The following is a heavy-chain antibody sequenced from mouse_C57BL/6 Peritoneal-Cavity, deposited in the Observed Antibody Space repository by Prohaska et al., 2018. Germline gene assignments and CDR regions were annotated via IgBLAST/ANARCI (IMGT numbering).Heavy chain of an antibody. CDR1: GFSLTSYG. J-gene: IGHJ4*01. CDR3: ARGLLKAMDY. D-gene: IGHD1-3*01. CDR2: IWSDGST. V-gene: IGHV2-6*03. Sequence: LSITCTVSGFSLTSYGVHWVRQPPGKGLEWLVVIWSDGSTNYNSALKSRLSISKDNTKSQVFLKMNSLQTDDTAMYYCARGLLKAMDYWGQGTSVTVSS.